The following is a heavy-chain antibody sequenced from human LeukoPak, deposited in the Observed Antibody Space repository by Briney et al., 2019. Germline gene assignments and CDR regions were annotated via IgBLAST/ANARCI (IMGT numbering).Heavy chain of an antibody. Sequence: PSETLSLTCAVYGGSFSGYYWSWVRQAPGKGLEWVSAISGSGGSTYYADSVKGRFTISRDNSKNTLYLQMNSLRAEDTAVYYCAKDRPTGVTASHFDYWGQGTLVTVSS. CDR1: GGSFSGYY. CDR3: AKDRPTGVTASHFDY. V-gene: IGHV3-23*01. D-gene: IGHD3-10*01. CDR2: ISGSGGST. J-gene: IGHJ4*02.